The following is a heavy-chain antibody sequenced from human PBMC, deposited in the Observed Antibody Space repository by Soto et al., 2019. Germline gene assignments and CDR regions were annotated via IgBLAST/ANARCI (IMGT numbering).Heavy chain of an antibody. Sequence: PGESLKISSNASGYNFTTYWISWVRQMPDKGLEWMGIIYPGDSVTRHGPSFQGQVTLSVDNSITTAYVQWSGLKASDSGIYYCARRRNTVGAPFDYWGQGTLVTAPQ. D-gene: IGHD1-26*01. CDR3: ARRRNTVGAPFDY. CDR1: GYNFTTYW. J-gene: IGHJ4*02. CDR2: IYPGDSVT. V-gene: IGHV5-51*01.